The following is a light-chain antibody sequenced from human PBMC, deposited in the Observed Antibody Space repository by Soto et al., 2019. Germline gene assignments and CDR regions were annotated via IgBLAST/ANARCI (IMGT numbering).Light chain of an antibody. CDR1: QSVSSN. J-gene: IGKJ1*01. V-gene: IGKV3-15*01. CDR2: GAS. CDR3: QQYNNWPPRT. Sequence: EIVMTQSPATLSVSPGERATLSCRASQSVSSNLAWYQQKPSQAPRLLSYGASTRATGIPDRFSGSGSGTEVTLTISSLQSEDFAVYYCQQYNNWPPRTFGQGIKVEIK.